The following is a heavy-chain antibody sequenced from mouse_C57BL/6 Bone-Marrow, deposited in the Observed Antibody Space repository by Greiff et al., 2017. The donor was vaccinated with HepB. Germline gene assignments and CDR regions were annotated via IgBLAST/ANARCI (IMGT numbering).Heavy chain of an antibody. CDR2: IGPGSGST. CDR3: AREVNYYGSSYWYFDV. D-gene: IGHD1-1*01. Sequence: VQLQESGAELVKPGASVKISCKASGYTFTDYYINWVKQRPGQGLEWIGKIGPGSGSTYYNEKFKGKATLTADKSSSTAYMPLSSLTSEDSAVYFCAREVNYYGSSYWYFDVWGTGTTVTVSS. V-gene: IGHV1-77*01. J-gene: IGHJ1*03. CDR1: GYTFTDYY.